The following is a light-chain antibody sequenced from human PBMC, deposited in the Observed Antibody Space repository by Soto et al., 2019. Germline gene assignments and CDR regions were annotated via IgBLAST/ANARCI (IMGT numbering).Light chain of an antibody. V-gene: IGLV1-44*01. J-gene: IGLJ2*01. CDR2: SNN. CDR1: SSKIGSNT. Sequence: QSVLTQPPSASGTPGQRVTISCSGSSSKIGSNTVNWYQQLPGTAPKLVIYSNNQRPSGVPDRFSGSKSGTSASLAISGLQSEYEADYYCAAWDDSLNGYVVFGGGTKVTVL. CDR3: AAWDDSLNGYVV.